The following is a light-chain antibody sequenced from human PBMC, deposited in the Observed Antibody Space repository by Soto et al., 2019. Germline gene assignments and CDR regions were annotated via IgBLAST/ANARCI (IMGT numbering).Light chain of an antibody. Sequence: ETVLTQSPGTLSLSPGATATLSCRASQTVTTNYLAWYQQKPDQAPRLLIYGASSRATGIPDRFSGSGSGTDFTLTISRLEPEDFAVYYCQQYGSSAFTFGQGTKLEIK. CDR1: QTVTTNY. CDR3: QQYGSSAFT. J-gene: IGKJ2*01. V-gene: IGKV3-20*01. CDR2: GAS.